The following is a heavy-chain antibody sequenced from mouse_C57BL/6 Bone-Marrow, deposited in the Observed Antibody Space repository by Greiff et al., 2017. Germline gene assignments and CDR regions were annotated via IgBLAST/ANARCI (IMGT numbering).Heavy chain of an antibody. CDR2: IDPENGDT. V-gene: IGHV14-4*01. J-gene: IGHJ2*01. Sequence: VQPQQSGAELVRPGASVKLSRTASGFNIKDDYMHWVKQGPEQGLEWIGWIDPENGDTDYASKFQGKATITADTASNTAYLQLRTLTSEDTAVYYCSPDDYWGQGTTLTVSS. CDR3: SPDDY. CDR1: GFNIKDDY.